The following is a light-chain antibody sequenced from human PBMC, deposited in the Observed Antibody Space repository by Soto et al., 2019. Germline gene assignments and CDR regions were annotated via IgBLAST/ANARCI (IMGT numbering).Light chain of an antibody. CDR1: QDIRKY. CDR3: QHYDNLPPFT. V-gene: IGKV1-33*01. CDR2: GAS. Sequence: DIQMTQSPSSLSASVGDRVTITCQASQDIRKYLNWYQQKPGRAPKLLIYGASNLETGVPSRFSGSRYGTDFTFTISSLQPEDIATYYCQHYDNLPPFTFGPVTKVAIK. J-gene: IGKJ3*01.